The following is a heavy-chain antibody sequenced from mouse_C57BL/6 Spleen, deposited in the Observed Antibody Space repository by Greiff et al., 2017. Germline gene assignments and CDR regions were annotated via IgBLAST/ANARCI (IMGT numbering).Heavy chain of an antibody. V-gene: IGHV1-80*01. D-gene: IGHD1-1*02. J-gene: IGHJ1*03. CDR2: LYPGDGDT. CDR1: GYAFSSYW. CDR3: ARLLWWYFDV. Sequence: QVQLKQSGAELVKPGASVKISCKASGYAFSSYWMHWVKQRPGKGLEWIGQLYPGDGDTNYNGKFKGKATLTADKSSSTAYMPLSSLTSEDSAGYCCARLLWWYFDVWGTGTTVTVS.